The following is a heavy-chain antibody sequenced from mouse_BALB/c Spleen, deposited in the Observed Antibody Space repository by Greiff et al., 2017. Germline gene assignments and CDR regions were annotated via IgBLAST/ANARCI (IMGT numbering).Heavy chain of an antibody. Sequence: EVKLQQTGPELVKPGASVKISCKASGYSFTDYIMLWVKQSHGKSLEWIGNINPYYGSTSYNLKFKGKATLTVDKSSSTAYMQLNSLTSEDSAVYYCAREDGNYYAMDYWGQGTSVTVSS. D-gene: IGHD2-1*01. CDR3: AREDGNYYAMDY. V-gene: IGHV1-39*01. CDR2: INPYYGST. J-gene: IGHJ4*01. CDR1: GYSFTDYI.